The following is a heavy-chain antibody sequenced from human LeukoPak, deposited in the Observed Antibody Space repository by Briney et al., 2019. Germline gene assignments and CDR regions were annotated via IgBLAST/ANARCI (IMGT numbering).Heavy chain of an antibody. J-gene: IGHJ6*03. V-gene: IGHV3-30*04. CDR2: ISYDGNNE. Sequence: GGSLRLLCAACGFTFSIYVMHWVRQAPGKGLEWVAIISYDGNNEYYADSVKGRFTISRDNYKNTMYLQINSLRAADTAVYYCARVEETATTAAIIRKYSYYYYYMDVWGKGNTVTVSS. D-gene: IGHD1-7*01. CDR3: ARVEETATTAAIIRKYSYYYYYMDV. CDR1: GFTFSIYV.